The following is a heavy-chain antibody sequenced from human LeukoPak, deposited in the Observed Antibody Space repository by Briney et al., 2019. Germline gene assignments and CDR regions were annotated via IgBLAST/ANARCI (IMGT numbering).Heavy chain of an antibody. CDR2: INLDGSET. V-gene: IGHV3-7*05. D-gene: IGHD1-26*01. CDR3: ARDNVGASPFDY. Sequence: GRSLRLSCAASGFIFSTYWMSWVRQAPGKGLEWVANINLDGSETHYVDSVKGRFTISRDNAKKLLFLQMSRLRAEDTAVYYCARDNVGASPFDYWGQGTLATVSS. CDR1: GFIFSTYW. J-gene: IGHJ4*02.